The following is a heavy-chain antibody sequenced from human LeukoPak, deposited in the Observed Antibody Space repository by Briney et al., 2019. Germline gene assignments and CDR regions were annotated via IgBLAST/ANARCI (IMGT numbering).Heavy chain of an antibody. V-gene: IGHV4-39*01. CDR3: ARGRGSVLGY. J-gene: IGHJ4*02. CDR2: IYYSGTT. D-gene: IGHD3-16*01. Sequence: SETLSLTCTVSGGSISSSSYYWDWIRQPPGKGLEWIGSIYYSGTTYYNPSLKRRVTISVDTSKNQFSLKVNSVTAADTAVYHCARGRGSVLGYWGQGTLVTVSS. CDR1: GGSISSSSYY.